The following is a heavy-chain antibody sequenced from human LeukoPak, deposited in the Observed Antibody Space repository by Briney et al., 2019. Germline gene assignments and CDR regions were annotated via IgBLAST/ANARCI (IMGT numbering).Heavy chain of an antibody. J-gene: IGHJ4*02. CDR3: AKKTPGNYPYDY. Sequence: PAGGSLRPSCAASGFTFDRSAMNWVHQAQGKGLEWVSASGTDGDTYYADSVKGRFTISRDNSQNTLYLQMTSLRAEDTAVYYCAKKTPGNYPYDYWGQGTLVTVSP. CDR2: SGTDGDT. CDR1: GFTFDRSA. V-gene: IGHV3-23*01. D-gene: IGHD3-22*01.